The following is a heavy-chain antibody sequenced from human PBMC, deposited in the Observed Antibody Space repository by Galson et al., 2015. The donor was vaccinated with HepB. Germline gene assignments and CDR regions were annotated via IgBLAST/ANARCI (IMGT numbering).Heavy chain of an antibody. CDR2: IYYSGST. D-gene: IGHD2-2*01. J-gene: IGHJ5*02. CDR3: AGYCSSTSCSPPEQRAQGFDP. CDR1: GGSISSSSYY. Sequence: SETLSLTCTVSGGSISSSSYYWGWIRQPPGKGLEWIGSIYYSGSTYYNPSLKSRVTISVDTSKNQFSLKLSSVTAADTAVYYCAGYCSSTSCSPPEQRAQGFDPWGQGTLVTVSS. V-gene: IGHV4-39*01.